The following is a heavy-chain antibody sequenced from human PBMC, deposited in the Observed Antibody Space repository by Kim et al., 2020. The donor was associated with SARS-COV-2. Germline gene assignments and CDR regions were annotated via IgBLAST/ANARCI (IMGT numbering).Heavy chain of an antibody. J-gene: IGHJ3*02. Sequence: GALRLSCTASGFTFSSYEMNWVRQIPGKGLEWVSYITAYGSLTFCADSVKGRFIVSRDNAKNSLYLQMNSLRVEDTAVYYCAREKLSTVGDASDIWGQGTMVTVSS. D-gene: IGHD3-10*01. V-gene: IGHV3-48*03. CDR1: GFTFSSYE. CDR3: AREKLSTVGDASDI. CDR2: ITAYGSLT.